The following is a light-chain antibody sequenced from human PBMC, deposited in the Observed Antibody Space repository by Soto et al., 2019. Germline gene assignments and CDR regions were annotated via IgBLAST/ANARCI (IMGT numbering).Light chain of an antibody. Sequence: EIVLTQSPGTLSLSPGERATLSCRASQSVSSSYFAWYQQKPGQAPRLLIYGASSRATGNPDRFSGSGSGTDFTLTISRLEPEDFAVYYCQQYGSSPWTFGQGTKVEIK. CDR3: QQYGSSPWT. J-gene: IGKJ1*01. V-gene: IGKV3-20*01. CDR1: QSVSSSY. CDR2: GAS.